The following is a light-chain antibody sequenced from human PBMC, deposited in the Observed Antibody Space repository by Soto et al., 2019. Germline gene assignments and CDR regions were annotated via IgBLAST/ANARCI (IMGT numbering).Light chain of an antibody. V-gene: IGKV3-11*01. Sequence: EIVLTQSPATLPLSPGERASLSCRASQSVTNYLAWYQQKPGQPPRLLIYDAASRAPGIPVRFSASGSGTDCTLTISSLEPEDFAVYYCLQRSSWPYTFGQGTKLEIK. J-gene: IGKJ2*01. CDR1: QSVTNY. CDR2: DAA. CDR3: LQRSSWPYT.